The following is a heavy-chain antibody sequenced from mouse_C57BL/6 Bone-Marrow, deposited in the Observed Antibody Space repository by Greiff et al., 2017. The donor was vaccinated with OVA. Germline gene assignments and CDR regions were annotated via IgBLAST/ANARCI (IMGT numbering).Heavy chain of an antibody. CDR3: AYYYGSSYYAMDY. CDR1: GFNIKDYY. Sequence: EVKLVESGAELVKPGASVKLSCTASGFNIKDYYMHWVKQRTEQGLEWIGRIDPEDGETKYAPKFQGKATITADTSSNTAYLQLSSLTSEDTAVYCCAYYYGSSYYAMDYWGQGTSVTVSS. J-gene: IGHJ4*01. D-gene: IGHD1-1*01. V-gene: IGHV14-2*01. CDR2: IDPEDGET.